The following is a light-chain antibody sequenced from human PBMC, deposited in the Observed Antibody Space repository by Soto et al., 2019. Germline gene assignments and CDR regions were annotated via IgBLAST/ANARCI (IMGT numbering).Light chain of an antibody. V-gene: IGLV1-40*01. CDR2: GNS. CDR3: QSYDSSLSGWV. Sequence: QSVLTQPPSVCGAPGQRVTISCTGSSSNIGAGYDVHWYQQLPGTAPKLLIYGNSNRPSGVPDRFSGSKSGTSASLAITGRQAEDEADYYCQSYDSSLSGWVFGGGTKLTVL. J-gene: IGLJ3*02. CDR1: SSNIGAGYD.